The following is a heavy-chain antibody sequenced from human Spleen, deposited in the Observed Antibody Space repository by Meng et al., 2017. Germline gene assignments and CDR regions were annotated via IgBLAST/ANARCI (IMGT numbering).Heavy chain of an antibody. D-gene: IGHD5-18*01. CDR2: IKQDGSET. CDR3: AKYSYGLGDYFDY. J-gene: IGHJ4*02. CDR1: GFTFSSYW. Sequence: GESLKISCAASGFTFSSYWMSWVRQAPGKGLEWVANIKQDGSETYYVDSLKGRFTISRDNAKNSLYLQMNSLRAEDTALYYCAKYSYGLGDYFDYWGQGALVTVSS. V-gene: IGHV3-7*03.